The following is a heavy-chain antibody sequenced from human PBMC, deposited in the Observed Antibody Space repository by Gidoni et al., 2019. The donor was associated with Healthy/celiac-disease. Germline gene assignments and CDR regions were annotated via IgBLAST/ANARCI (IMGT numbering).Heavy chain of an antibody. V-gene: IGHV3-33*01. Sequence: QVQLVESGGGVVQPGRSLRLSCAASGFTFSSYGMHGVRQAPGKGLEWGAVIWYDGSNKYYADSVKGRFTLSRDNSKNTLYLQMNSLRAEDTAVYYCARYPGGSSGSFRYPGWFDPWGQGTLVTVSS. CDR2: IWYDGSNK. CDR3: ARYPGGSSGSFRYPGWFDP. J-gene: IGHJ5*02. D-gene: IGHD3-22*01. CDR1: GFTFSSYG.